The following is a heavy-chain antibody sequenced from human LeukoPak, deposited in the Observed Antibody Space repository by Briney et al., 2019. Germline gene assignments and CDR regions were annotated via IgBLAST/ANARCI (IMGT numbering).Heavy chain of an antibody. CDR2: INAGNGNT. CDR3: ARGYSPTIRTTGNDY. CDR1: GYTFTSYA. D-gene: IGHD1-1*01. Sequence: GASVKVSCKASGYTFTSYAMHWVRQAPGQRLGWMGWINAGNGNTKYSQKFQGRVTITRDTSASTAYMELSSLRSEDTAVYYCARGYSPTIRTTGNDYWGQGTLVTVSS. V-gene: IGHV1-3*01. J-gene: IGHJ4*02.